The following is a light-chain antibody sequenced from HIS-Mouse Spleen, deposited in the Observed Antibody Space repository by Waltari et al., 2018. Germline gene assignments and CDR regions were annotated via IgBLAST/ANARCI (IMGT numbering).Light chain of an antibody. J-gene: IGLJ2*01. CDR2: KDS. Sequence: SYELTQPPSVSVSPGQTARITCSGDALPKHYPYWYQQKPGQAPVLVIYKDSERPSGIPERFSGSSSGTTVTLTISGVQAEDEADYYCQSADSSGTHVVFGGGTKLTVL. CDR1: ALPKHY. CDR3: QSADSSGTHVV. V-gene: IGLV3-25*03.